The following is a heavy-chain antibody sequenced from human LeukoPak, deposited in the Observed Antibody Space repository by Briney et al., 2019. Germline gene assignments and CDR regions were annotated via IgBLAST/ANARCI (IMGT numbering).Heavy chain of an antibody. J-gene: IGHJ6*02. Sequence: GESLKISCKGSGYSFTSYWIGWVRQMPGKGLEWMGIIYPGDSDTRYSPSFQGQVTISADKSISTAYLQWSSLKASDTAMYYCARPTVTTTDRFYYYYYYGMDVWGQGTTVTVSS. V-gene: IGHV5-51*01. CDR1: GYSFTSYW. CDR2: IYPGDSDT. D-gene: IGHD4-17*01. CDR3: ARPTVTTTDRFYYYYYYGMDV.